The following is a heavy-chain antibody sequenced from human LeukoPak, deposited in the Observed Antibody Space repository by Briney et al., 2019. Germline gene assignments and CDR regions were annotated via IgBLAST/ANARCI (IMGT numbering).Heavy chain of an antibody. Sequence: PSETLSLTCSVSDGSINSYYWNWIRRPPGKGLEWIGYIYYNGNTNYSPSLKSRVAMSVDTSKNLFSLKVSSVTAADTAVYYCARGRSNYYGMDVWGQGTTVTVSS. V-gene: IGHV4-59*01. CDR1: DGSINSYY. CDR3: ARGRSNYYGMDV. D-gene: IGHD1-26*01. CDR2: IYYNGNT. J-gene: IGHJ6*02.